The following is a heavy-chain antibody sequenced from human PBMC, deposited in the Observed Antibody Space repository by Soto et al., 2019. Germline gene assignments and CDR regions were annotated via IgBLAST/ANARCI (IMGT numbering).Heavy chain of an antibody. Sequence: QVQLQESGPGLVKPSQTLSLTCSVSGASTVSHYHWTWIRQPPGKGLEWMGYIFNSGTTFYNPSLTSRLSISMDTSGNHFSLELRSVSAADTAVYYCALALGPTTVLDYWGQGTLVTVSS. D-gene: IGHD1-26*01. V-gene: IGHV4-31*02. J-gene: IGHJ4*02. CDR2: IFNSGTT. CDR3: ALALGPTTVLDY. CDR1: GASTVSHYH.